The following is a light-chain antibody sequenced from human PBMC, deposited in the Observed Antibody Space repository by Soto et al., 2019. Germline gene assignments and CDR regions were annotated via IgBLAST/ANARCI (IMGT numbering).Light chain of an antibody. J-gene: IGKJ1*01. CDR3: QQYNDWPGT. CDR2: SAS. V-gene: IGKV3-15*01. Sequence: EMVMTQSPATLSVSPGERITLSCRASQSGSKFLAWFQHKPGQAHRILIFSASTRAIDVPDRFHGSGSGTEFTLTVSSLQYEDFAVYYCQQYNDWPGTFGQGTKVEIK. CDR1: QSGSKF.